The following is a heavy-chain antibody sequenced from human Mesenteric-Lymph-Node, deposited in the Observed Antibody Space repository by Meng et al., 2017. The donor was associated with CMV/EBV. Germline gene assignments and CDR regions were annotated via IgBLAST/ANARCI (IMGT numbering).Heavy chain of an antibody. V-gene: IGHV3-66*01. CDR2: IYSGGST. D-gene: IGHD3-16*01. J-gene: IGHJ2*01. Sequence: LSCAASGFTVSSNYMSWVRQAPGKGLEWVSVIYSGGSTFYADSVKGRFAISRDSSKNTLYLQMNSLRAEDTAVFYCARDGGDWYFDLWGRGTLVTVSS. CDR3: ARDGGDWYFDL. CDR1: GFTVSSNY.